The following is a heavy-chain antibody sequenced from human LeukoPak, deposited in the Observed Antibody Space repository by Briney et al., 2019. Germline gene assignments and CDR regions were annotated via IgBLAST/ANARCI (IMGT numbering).Heavy chain of an antibody. CDR1: GYTLTELS. CDR2: FDPEDGET. V-gene: IGHV1-24*01. J-gene: IGHJ4*02. D-gene: IGHD2-15*01. CDR3: ATTLPLEAARSAITYVAYYFDY. Sequence: ASVKVSCKVSGYTLTELSMHWVRQAPGKGLEWMGGFDPEDGETIYAQKFQGRVTMTEDTSTDTAYMELSSLRSEDTAVYYYATTLPLEAARSAITYVAYYFDYWGQGTLVTVSS.